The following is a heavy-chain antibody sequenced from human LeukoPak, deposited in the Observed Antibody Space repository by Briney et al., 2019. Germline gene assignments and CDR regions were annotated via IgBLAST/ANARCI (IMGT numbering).Heavy chain of an antibody. D-gene: IGHD3-22*01. V-gene: IGHV6-1*01. CDR1: GDSVSSNSVA. Sequence: SQTLSLTRAISGDSVSSNSVAWNWIRQSPSRGLEWLGRTYYRSKWYNDYAVSVKSRITINPDTSKNQFSLQLNSVTPEDTAVYYCARAPDSSFDPWGQGTLVTVSS. CDR3: ARAPDSSFDP. CDR2: TYYRSKWYN. J-gene: IGHJ5*02.